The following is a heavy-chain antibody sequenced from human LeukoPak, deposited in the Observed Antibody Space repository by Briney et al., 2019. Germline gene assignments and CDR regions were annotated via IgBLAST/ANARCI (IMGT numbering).Heavy chain of an antibody. CDR1: GFTFSTYW. CDR3: AKDSAYSGSYYDY. J-gene: IGHJ4*02. D-gene: IGHD1-26*01. Sequence: PGGSLRLSCAASGFTFSTYWMHWVRQVPGKGLVWVSRIKSDGSSIMYADSVRGRFTISRDNAMNTLYLQMNSLRAEDTAVYYCAKDSAYSGSYYDYWGQGTLVTVSS. V-gene: IGHV3-74*03. CDR2: IKSDGSSI.